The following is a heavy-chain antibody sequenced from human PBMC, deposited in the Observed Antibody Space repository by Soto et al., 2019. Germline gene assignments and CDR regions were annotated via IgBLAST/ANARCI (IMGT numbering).Heavy chain of an antibody. V-gene: IGHV2-5*02. J-gene: IGHJ4*02. CDR1: GFSLSTSGVG. D-gene: IGHD2-2*01. CDR3: SHRSSTSGVFDY. CDR2: IYWDGDE. Sequence: QITLKESGPTLVKPTQTLTLTCTFSGFSLSTSGVGVGWIHQPPGKALEWLALIYWDGDERYSPSLRTRVTITKDTSKSQVVLTMTNMDPVDTATYYSSHRSSTSGVFDYWGQGTLVTVSS.